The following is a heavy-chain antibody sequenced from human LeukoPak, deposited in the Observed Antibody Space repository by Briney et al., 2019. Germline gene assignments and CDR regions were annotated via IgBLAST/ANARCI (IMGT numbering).Heavy chain of an antibody. V-gene: IGHV3-7*01. J-gene: IGHJ6*03. CDR3: AKGAFRDQVQGYYYMDV. D-gene: IGHD3-10*01. CDR2: IKQDGSEK. Sequence: GGSLGLSCAASGFTFSSYWMSWVRQAPGKGLEWVANIKQDGSEKYYVDSVKGRFIISRDNAKNSLYLQMNSLRAEDTAVYYCAKGAFRDQVQGYYYMDVWGKGTTVTVSS. CDR1: GFTFSSYW.